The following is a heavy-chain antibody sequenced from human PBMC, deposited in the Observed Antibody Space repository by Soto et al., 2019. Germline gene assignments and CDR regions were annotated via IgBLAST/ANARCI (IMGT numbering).Heavy chain of an antibody. Sequence: SGPTLVNPTQTLTLTCTFSGFSLSTSGVGVGWIRQPPGKALEWLALIYWDDDKRYSPSLKSRLTITKNTSKNHVVLTMTNLDPVDTAIYYCAHSSPSRDPCWFDPWGQGTLVTVS. CDR3: AHSSPSRDPCWFDP. V-gene: IGHV2-5*02. J-gene: IGHJ5*02. CDR2: IYWDDDK. CDR1: GFSLSTSGVG.